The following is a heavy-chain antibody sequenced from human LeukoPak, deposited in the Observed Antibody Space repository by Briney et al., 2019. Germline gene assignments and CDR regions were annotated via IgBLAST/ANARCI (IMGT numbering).Heavy chain of an antibody. V-gene: IGHV1-46*01. CDR2: INPSGGST. D-gene: IGHD5-12*01. Sequence: GASVKVSCKASGYTFTSYYMHWVRQAPGQGLEWMGIINPSGGSTNYAQKFQGRVTITADESTSTAYMELSSLRSEDTAVYYCARDRGYSGYDLEGGFDYWGQGTLVTVSS. CDR3: ARDRGYSGYDLEGGFDY. J-gene: IGHJ4*02. CDR1: GYTFTSYY.